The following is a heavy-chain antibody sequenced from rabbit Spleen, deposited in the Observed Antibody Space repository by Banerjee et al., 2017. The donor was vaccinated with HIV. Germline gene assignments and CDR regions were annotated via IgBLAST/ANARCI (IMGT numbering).Heavy chain of an antibody. J-gene: IGHJ4*01. CDR3: ARDISGGIVFDL. Sequence: QSLEESGGDLVKPGASLTLTCKASRFSFSDRDVMCWVRQAPGKGLEWIACINTATGKGVYANWAKGRFTISKTSSTTATLQLNSLLAADTATYFCARDISGGIVFDLWGQGTLVTVS. CDR1: RFSFSDRDV. D-gene: IGHD1-1*01. V-gene: IGHV1S40*01. CDR2: INTATGKG.